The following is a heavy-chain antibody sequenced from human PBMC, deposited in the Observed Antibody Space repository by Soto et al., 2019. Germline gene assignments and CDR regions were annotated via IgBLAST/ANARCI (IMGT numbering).Heavy chain of an antibody. D-gene: IGHD3-10*01. CDR2: ISIDGRST. CDR1: GFTFSSYW. CDR3: ARDYMLRGRDSNWFDP. V-gene: IGHV3-74*01. Sequence: EVQLVESGGGLVQPGGSLRLSCVASGFTFSSYWMHWVRQAPGKGLVWVSRISIDGRSTIYADSVKGRFTISRDNAKNTLYLQMNSLRGEDTAVYYCARDYMLRGRDSNWFDPWGQGTLVTVSS. J-gene: IGHJ5*02.